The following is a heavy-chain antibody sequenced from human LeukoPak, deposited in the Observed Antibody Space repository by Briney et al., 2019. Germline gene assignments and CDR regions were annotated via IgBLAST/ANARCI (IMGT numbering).Heavy chain of an antibody. CDR1: GFTFSSYS. V-gene: IGHV3-21*01. Sequence: GGSLRLSCAASGFTFSSYSMNWVRQAPGKGLEWVSSISSSSSYIYYADSVKGRFTISRDNAKNSLYLQMNSLRAEDTAGYYCGGSPCCSSTSCYPPFVDYWGQGTLVTVSS. CDR2: ISSSSSYI. J-gene: IGHJ4*02. D-gene: IGHD2-2*01. CDR3: GGSPCCSSTSCYPPFVDY.